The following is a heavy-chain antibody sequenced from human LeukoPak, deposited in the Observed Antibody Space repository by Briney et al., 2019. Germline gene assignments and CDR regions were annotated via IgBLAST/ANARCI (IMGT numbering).Heavy chain of an antibody. CDR3: AKLGDRFDY. CDR1: GSTFSSYG. Sequence: AGGSLRLSCAASGSTFSSYGMHWVRQAPGKGLEWVAVISYDGSNKYYADSVKGRFTISRDNSKNTLYLQMNSLRAEDTAVYYCAKLGDRFDYWGQGTLVTVSS. J-gene: IGHJ4*02. D-gene: IGHD2-21*01. CDR2: ISYDGSNK. V-gene: IGHV3-30*18.